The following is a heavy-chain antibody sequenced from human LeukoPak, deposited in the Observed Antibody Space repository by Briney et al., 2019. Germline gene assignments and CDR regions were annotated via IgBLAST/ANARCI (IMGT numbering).Heavy chain of an antibody. Sequence: SETLSLTCTVSGGSISSYYWSWIRQPPGKGLEWIGCIYYSGSTNYNPSLKSRVTISVDTSKNQFSLKLSSVTAADTAVYYCAKGRAIAAAFQIYFDYWGQGTLVTVSS. CDR3: AKGRAIAAAFQIYFDY. CDR2: IYYSGST. CDR1: GGSISSYY. V-gene: IGHV4-59*01. D-gene: IGHD6-13*01. J-gene: IGHJ4*02.